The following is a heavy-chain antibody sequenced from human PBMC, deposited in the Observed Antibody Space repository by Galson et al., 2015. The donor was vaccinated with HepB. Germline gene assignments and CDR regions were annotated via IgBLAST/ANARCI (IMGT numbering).Heavy chain of an antibody. V-gene: IGHV3-30-3*01. J-gene: IGHJ4*02. CDR1: GFTFSSYA. CDR3: ARDHLAAPPARTRAGKGMDY. Sequence: SLRLSCAASGFTFSSYAMHWVRQAPGKGLEWVALISYDGSNKYNADSVKGRITITRDNSKNTLYLQMNSLRAEDTAVYYCARDHLAAPPARTRAGKGMDYWGQGTLVTVSS. CDR2: ISYDGSNK. D-gene: IGHD2-15*01.